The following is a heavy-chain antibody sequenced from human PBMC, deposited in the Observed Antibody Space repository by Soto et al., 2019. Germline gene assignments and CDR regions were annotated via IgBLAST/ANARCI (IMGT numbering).Heavy chain of an antibody. CDR2: IYYSGST. CDR3: AGGHDYGDHWIDY. J-gene: IGHJ4*02. D-gene: IGHD4-17*01. Sequence: QVQLQESGPGLVKPSQTLSLTCTVSGGSISSGGYYWSWIRQHPGKGLEWIGYIYYSGSTYXXXXXXXXXXXXXXXXXXXXXXXXXXXXXXXXXVYYXAGGHDYGDHWIDYWGQGTLVTVXS. CDR1: GGSISSGGYY. V-gene: IGHV4-31*01.